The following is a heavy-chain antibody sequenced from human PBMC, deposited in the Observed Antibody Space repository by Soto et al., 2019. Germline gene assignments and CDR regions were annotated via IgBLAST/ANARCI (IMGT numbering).Heavy chain of an antibody. J-gene: IGHJ6*02. D-gene: IGHD1-26*01. V-gene: IGHV3-23*01. CDR3: AKGIVGANRLDYYYGMDV. Sequence: PGGSLRLSCAASGFTFSSYAMSWVRQAPGKGLEWVSAISGSGGSTYYADSVKGRFTISRDNSKNTLYLQMNSLRAEDTAVYYCAKGIVGANRLDYYYGMDVWGQGTTVTVSS. CDR2: ISGSGGST. CDR1: GFTFSSYA.